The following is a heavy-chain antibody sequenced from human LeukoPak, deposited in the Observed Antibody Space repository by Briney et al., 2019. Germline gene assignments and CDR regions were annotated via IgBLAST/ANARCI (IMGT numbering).Heavy chain of an antibody. CDR3: ARDFSSSSSVYYYYYMDV. Sequence: PSETLSLTCTVSGGSISSAGYYWGWVRQPPGRGLEWIGTIYYRGTTDYNPSLKSRLTISVDSSKNHFSLKLSSVTAADTAVYYCARDFSSSSSVYYYYYMDVWGKGTTVTISS. CDR1: GGSISSAGYY. V-gene: IGHV4-39*07. CDR2: IYYRGTT. D-gene: IGHD6-6*01. J-gene: IGHJ6*03.